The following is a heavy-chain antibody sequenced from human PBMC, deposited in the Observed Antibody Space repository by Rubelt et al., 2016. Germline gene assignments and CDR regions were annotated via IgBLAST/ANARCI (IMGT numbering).Heavy chain of an antibody. Sequence: QVQLVQSGAEVKKPGASVKVSCKASGYTFTGYYMHWVRQAPGQGLEWMGWINPNSGGTNYAKKCQGRVTRTRDTSISTAYMGLSRLRSDETAVYYCARFAIGGHSSGYLFDYWGQGTLVTVSS. J-gene: IGHJ4*02. CDR3: ARFAIGGHSSGYLFDY. D-gene: IGHD3-22*01. V-gene: IGHV1-2*02. CDR1: GYTFTGYY. CDR2: INPNSGGT.